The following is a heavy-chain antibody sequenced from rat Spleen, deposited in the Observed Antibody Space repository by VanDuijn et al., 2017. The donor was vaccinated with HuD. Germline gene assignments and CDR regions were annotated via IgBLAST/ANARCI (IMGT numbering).Heavy chain of an antibody. CDR1: GFTFSDYN. CDR2: IIYDGSRT. D-gene: IGHD1-4*01. V-gene: IGHV5-7*01. Sequence: EVQLVESGGGLVQPGRSLKLSCAASGFTFSDYNMAWVRQAPKKGLEWVATIIYDGSRTYYRDSVKGRFTISSDNAKSTLYLQMDSLRSEDTATYYCARHLVNNPYVMDAWGQGASVTVSS. CDR3: ARHLVNNPYVMDA. J-gene: IGHJ4*01.